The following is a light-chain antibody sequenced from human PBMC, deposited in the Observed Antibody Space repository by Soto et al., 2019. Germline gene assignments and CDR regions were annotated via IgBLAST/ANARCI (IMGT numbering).Light chain of an antibody. V-gene: IGKV3-11*01. CDR3: QQRSNWPLT. CDR1: QTVNSY. J-gene: IGKJ4*01. Sequence: EIVLTQSPGTLSLSPGERATLSCRSSQTVNSYLAWLQQKPGQTPRLLIYDASNRDTGIPARFSGSGSGTDFTLTISSLEPADFAIYYCQQRSNWPLTFGGGTKVDIK. CDR2: DAS.